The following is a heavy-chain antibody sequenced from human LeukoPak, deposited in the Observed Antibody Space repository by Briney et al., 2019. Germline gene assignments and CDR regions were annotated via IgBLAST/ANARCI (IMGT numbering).Heavy chain of an antibody. CDR3: ARGNYERTLGGVIVDLLLDY. Sequence: SETLSLTCAVSGYSISSGYYWGWIRQPPGKGLEWIGSIYHSGSTYYNPSLKSRVTISVDTSKNQFSLKMSSVTAADTAVYYWARGNYERTLGGVIVDLLLDYWGQGTLVTVSS. D-gene: IGHD3-16*02. CDR2: IYHSGST. CDR1: GYSISSGYY. V-gene: IGHV4-38-2*01. J-gene: IGHJ4*02.